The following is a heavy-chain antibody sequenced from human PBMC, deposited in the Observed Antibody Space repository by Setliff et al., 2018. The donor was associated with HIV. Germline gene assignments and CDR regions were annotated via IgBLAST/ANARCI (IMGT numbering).Heavy chain of an antibody. Sequence: GGSLRLSCAASGFTFSNYWMSWVRQAPGKGLEWVASIKHDGNEKYYVESVEGRFTVSRDNAKNSLYLQMNSLRAEDTAVYYCATLDLGDIVLGNPRLFYFQHWGQGTLVTVSS. CDR1: GFTFSNYW. D-gene: IGHD2-8*02. J-gene: IGHJ1*01. CDR2: IKHDGNEK. V-gene: IGHV3-7*01. CDR3: ATLDLGDIVLGNPRLFYFQH.